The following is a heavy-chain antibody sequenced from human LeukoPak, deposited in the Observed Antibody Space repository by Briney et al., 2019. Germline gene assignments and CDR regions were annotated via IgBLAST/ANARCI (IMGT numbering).Heavy chain of an antibody. D-gene: IGHD4-17*01. J-gene: IGHJ5*02. CDR1: GFTFSSYT. CDR3: ARDPGDYGDYSNLFDP. CDR2: IRSSSSYM. Sequence: GGSLRLFCAASGFTFSSYTMNWVHQAPGKGPDWVSSIRSSSSYMDYADSVRGRFTISRDNAKNSLYLQMNSLRVEDTAVYYCARDPGDYGDYSNLFDPWGQGTLVTVSS. V-gene: IGHV3-21*01.